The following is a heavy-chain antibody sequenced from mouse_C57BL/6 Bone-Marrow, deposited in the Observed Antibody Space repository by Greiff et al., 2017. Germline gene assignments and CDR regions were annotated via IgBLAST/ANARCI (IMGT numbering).Heavy chain of an antibody. V-gene: IGHV3-6*01. CDR3: ARGHLDY. CDR1: GYSITSGYY. CDR2: ISYDGSN. J-gene: IGHJ4*01. Sequence: EVKLQESGPGLVKPSQSLSLTCSVTGYSITSGYYWNWIRQFPGNKLEWMGYISYDGSNNYNPSLKNRISITRDTSKNQFFLKLNSVTTEDTATYYCARGHLDYWGQGTSVTVSS.